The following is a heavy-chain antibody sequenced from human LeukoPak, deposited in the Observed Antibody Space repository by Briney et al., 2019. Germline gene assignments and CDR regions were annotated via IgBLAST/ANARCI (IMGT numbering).Heavy chain of an antibody. CDR2: ISYDGSNK. D-gene: IGHD4-17*01. CDR3: AKDYGDYSEGVDY. CDR1: GFTFSSYG. J-gene: IGHJ4*02. V-gene: IGHV3-30*18. Sequence: PGASLRLSCAASGFTFSSYGMHWVRQAPGKGLEWVAVISYDGSNKYYADSVKGRFTISRDNSKNTLYLQMNSLRAEDTAVYYCAKDYGDYSEGVDYWGQGTLVTVSS.